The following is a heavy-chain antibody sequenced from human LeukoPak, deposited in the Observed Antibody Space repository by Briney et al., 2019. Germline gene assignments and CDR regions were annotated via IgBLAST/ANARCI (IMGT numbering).Heavy chain of an antibody. D-gene: IGHD3-16*01. CDR1: GGSLRSFY. Sequence: SETLSLTCTVSGGSLRSFYWNWVRQPAGRGPEWIGRISDGGNTNHNPSLRSRVSMSVDTSKDQFSLKLTSMTAADTAIYYCARDKGGGYFDYWGLGTPVTVSS. V-gene: IGHV4-4*07. CDR2: ISDGGNT. J-gene: IGHJ4*02. CDR3: ARDKGGGYFDY.